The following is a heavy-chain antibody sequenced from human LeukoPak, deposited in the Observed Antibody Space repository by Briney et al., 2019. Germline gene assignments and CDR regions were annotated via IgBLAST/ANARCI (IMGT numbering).Heavy chain of an antibody. D-gene: IGHD6-6*01. CDR1: GFTFSSYS. J-gene: IGHJ4*02. Sequence: GGSLRLSYAASGFTFSSYSMNWVRQAPGKGLEWVSYISSSSSTVYYADSVKGRFTISRDNAKNSLYLQMNSLRAEDTAVYYCASLISIAARPGAFDYWGQGTLVTVSS. V-gene: IGHV3-48*01. CDR3: ASLISIAARPGAFDY. CDR2: ISSSSSTV.